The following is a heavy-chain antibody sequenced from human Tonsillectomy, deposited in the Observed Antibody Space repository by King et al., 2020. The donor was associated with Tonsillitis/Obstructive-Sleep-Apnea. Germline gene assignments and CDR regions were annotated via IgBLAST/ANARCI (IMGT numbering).Heavy chain of an antibody. CDR2: ISTYNGNT. CDR1: GYTFTSYG. D-gene: IGHD3-22*01. V-gene: IGHV1-18*01. CDR3: ARVRNYDSSGYYVPLYFDY. J-gene: IGHJ4*02. Sequence: QLVQSGAEVKKPGAPVKVSCRTSGYTFTSYGINWVRQAPGQGLEWMGWISTYNGNTNYAQKLQGRVTVTTDTSTSTAYMELRSLRSDDTAVYYCARVRNYDSSGYYVPLYFDYWGQGTLVTVSS.